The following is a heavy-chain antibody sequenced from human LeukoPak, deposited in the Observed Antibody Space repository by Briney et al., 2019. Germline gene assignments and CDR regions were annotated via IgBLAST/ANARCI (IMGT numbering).Heavy chain of an antibody. V-gene: IGHV1-69*13. D-gene: IGHD3-22*01. CDR1: GGTFSSYA. J-gene: IGHJ4*02. CDR2: IIPIFGTA. Sequence: SVKVSCKASGGTFSSYAISWVRQAPGQGLEWMGGIIPIFGTANYAQKFQGRVTITADESTSTAYMELSSLRSEDTAVYYCARTYYYDSFCFSNWGQGTLVTVSS. CDR3: ARTYYYDSFCFSN.